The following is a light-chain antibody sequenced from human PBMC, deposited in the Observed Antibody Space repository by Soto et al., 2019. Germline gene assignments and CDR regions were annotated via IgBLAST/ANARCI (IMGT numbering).Light chain of an antibody. J-gene: IGLJ2*01. CDR3: QSYYNSLGGVV. CDR2: GNS. CDR1: DSNIGAGYD. V-gene: IGLV1-40*01. Sequence: QSVLTQPPSVSGAPGQRVTISCTGSDSNIGAGYDVHWYQQFPGTAPKLLISGNSHRPSGVPDRFSASRSGTSASLAITGLQAEDEADYCCQSYYNSLGGVVFGGGTKLTVL.